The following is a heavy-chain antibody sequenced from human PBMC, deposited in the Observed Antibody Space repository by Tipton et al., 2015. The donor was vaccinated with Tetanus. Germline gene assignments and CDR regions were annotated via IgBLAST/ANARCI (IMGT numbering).Heavy chain of an antibody. V-gene: IGHV1-2*02. Sequence: QVQLVQSGAEVKKPGASVKVTCKASGYTFTGYYMNWVRQATGQGLEWMGWINPNSGGTNYAQKLQGRVTMTRDTANSTAYMEVSRLRSDDTAIYYCSRGMDYDSSVIDYFWGQGTLGTVSS. CDR1: GYTFTGYY. CDR2: INPNSGGT. CDR3: SRGMDYDSSVIDYF. J-gene: IGHJ4*02. D-gene: IGHD3-22*01.